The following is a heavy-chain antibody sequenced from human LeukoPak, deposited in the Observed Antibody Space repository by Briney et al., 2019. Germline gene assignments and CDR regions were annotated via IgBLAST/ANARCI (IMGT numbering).Heavy chain of an antibody. CDR2: TYYKSKWYN. CDR1: GDSVSSNSAA. V-gene: IGHV6-1*01. D-gene: IGHD4-17*01. CDR3: ARARDYGDISFDY. Sequence: SQTLSLTCAISGDSVSSNSAAWNWIRQSPSRGLEWLGRTYYKSKWYNNYAVSVKSRISINPDTSENQFSLQLSSVTPEDTAVYFCARARDYGDISFDYWGQGTLVTVSS. J-gene: IGHJ4*02.